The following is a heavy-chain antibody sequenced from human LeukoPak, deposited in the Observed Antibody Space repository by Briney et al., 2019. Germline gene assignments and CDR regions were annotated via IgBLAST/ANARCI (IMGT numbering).Heavy chain of an antibody. V-gene: IGHV4-59*08. D-gene: IGHD6-25*01. Sequence: SETLSLTCTVSGGSIVSYYWSWIRHPPGQGLEWIGYIYYTGSTNYNPSLKSRVTISVDTSKNQFSLKLSSVTAADTAVYYCARYLAAGYFDLWGRGTLVTVSS. CDR2: IYYTGST. CDR3: ARYLAAGYFDL. CDR1: GGSIVSYY. J-gene: IGHJ2*01.